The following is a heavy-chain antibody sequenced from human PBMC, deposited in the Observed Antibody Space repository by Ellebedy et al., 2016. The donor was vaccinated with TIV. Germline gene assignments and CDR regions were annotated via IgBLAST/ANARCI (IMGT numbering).Heavy chain of an antibody. Sequence: SETLSLXXTVSGYSISSGYYWGWIRQPPGKGLEWIGSIYHSGSTYYNPSLKSRVTISVDTSKNQFSLKLSSVTAADTAVYYCASGEVTVAFDIWGQGTMVTVSS. J-gene: IGHJ3*02. V-gene: IGHV4-38-2*02. CDR1: GYSISSGYY. D-gene: IGHD2-21*02. CDR3: ASGEVTVAFDI. CDR2: IYHSGST.